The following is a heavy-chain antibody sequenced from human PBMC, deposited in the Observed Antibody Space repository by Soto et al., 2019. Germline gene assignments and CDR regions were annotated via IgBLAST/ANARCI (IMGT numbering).Heavy chain of an antibody. D-gene: IGHD6-6*01. CDR3: ARHASSSRFYYFAMDV. V-gene: IGHV1-2*02. Sequence: ASVKVSCKASAYTFTDYYIHWVRQAPGQGLEWMGWIKSDSGGTQYAQKFKGRVTMTRDTSISTAYMELSRLKSDDTAVYFCARHASSSRFYYFAMDVWGQGNTGTVSS. J-gene: IGHJ6*02. CDR2: IKSDSGGT. CDR1: AYTFTDYY.